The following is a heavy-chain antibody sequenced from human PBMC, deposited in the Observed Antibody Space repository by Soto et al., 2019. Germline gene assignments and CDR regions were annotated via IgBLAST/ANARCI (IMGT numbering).Heavy chain of an antibody. CDR1: GFTFSSYA. D-gene: IGHD3-22*01. V-gene: IGHV3-23*01. J-gene: IGHJ4*02. CDR2: ISGSGGST. CDR3: AKDYYDSSGYWSPFFDY. Sequence: PGGSLRLSCAASGFTFSSYAMSWVRQAPGKGLEWVSAISGSGGSTYYADSVKGRFTISRDNSKNTLYLQMNSLGAEDTAVYYCAKDYYDSSGYWSPFFDYWGQGTLVTVSS.